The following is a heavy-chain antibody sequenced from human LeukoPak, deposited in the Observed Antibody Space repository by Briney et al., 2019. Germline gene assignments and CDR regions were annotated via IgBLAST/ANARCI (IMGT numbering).Heavy chain of an antibody. CDR1: GFTFSSYS. CDR2: ISSSSSYI. J-gene: IGHJ4*02. Sequence: GGSLRLSCAASGFTFSSYSMNWVRQAPGKGLKWVSSISSSSSYIYYADSVKGRFTISRDNAKNSLYLQMNSLRAEDTAVYYCARGERYFDWLLDYWGQGTLVTVSS. V-gene: IGHV3-21*01. D-gene: IGHD3-9*01. CDR3: ARGERYFDWLLDY.